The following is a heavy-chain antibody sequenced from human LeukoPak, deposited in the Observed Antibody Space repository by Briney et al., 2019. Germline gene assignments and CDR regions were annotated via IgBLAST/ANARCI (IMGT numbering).Heavy chain of an antibody. CDR1: GFTVSSNY. CDR3: ARGRITIFGVAYGMDV. D-gene: IGHD3-3*01. V-gene: IGHV3-53*01. Sequence: GGSLRLSCAASGFTVSSNYMSWVRQAPGKGLEWVSVIYSGGSTHYADSVKGRFTISRDNSKNTLYLQMNSLRAEDTAVYYCARGRITIFGVAYGMDVWGQGTTVTVSS. J-gene: IGHJ6*02. CDR2: IYSGGST.